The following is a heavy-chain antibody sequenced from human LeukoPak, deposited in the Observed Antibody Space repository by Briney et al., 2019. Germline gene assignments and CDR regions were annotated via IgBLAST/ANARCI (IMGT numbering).Heavy chain of an antibody. CDR2: ISYDGSNK. CDR3: ARELSSGWTPEDAFDI. Sequence: GRSLRLSCAASGFTFSSYAMHWVRQAPGKGLEWVAVISYDGSNKYYADSVKGRFTISRDNSKNTLYLQMNSLRAEDTAVYYCARELSSGWTPEDAFDIWGQGTMVTVSS. D-gene: IGHD6-19*01. J-gene: IGHJ3*02. CDR1: GFTFSSYA. V-gene: IGHV3-30-3*01.